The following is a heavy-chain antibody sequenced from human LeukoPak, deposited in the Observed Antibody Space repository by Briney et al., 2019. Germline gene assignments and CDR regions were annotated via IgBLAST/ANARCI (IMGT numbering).Heavy chain of an antibody. CDR1: GFTFSIYG. V-gene: IGHV3-30*18. CDR3: AKKFPGAVTKAPNY. D-gene: IGHD4-17*01. J-gene: IGHJ4*02. CDR2: ISYDGSNI. Sequence: PGGSLRLSCAASGFTFSIYGMHWVRQAPGKGLEWVAVISYDGSNIYYADSVKGRFTISRDNSKNTLYLQMNSLRPEDTAVYYWAKKFPGAVTKAPNYGGKETLVTVS.